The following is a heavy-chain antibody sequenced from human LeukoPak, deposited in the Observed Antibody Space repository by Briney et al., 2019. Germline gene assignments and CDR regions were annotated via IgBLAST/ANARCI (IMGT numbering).Heavy chain of an antibody. V-gene: IGHV4-59*08. CDR3: ARAIVVVPAAMIDAFDI. J-gene: IGHJ3*02. CDR1: GGSISSYY. CDR2: IYYSGST. Sequence: PSETLSLTCTVSGGSISSYYWSWIRQPPGKGLEWIGYIYYSGSTNYNPSLKSRVTISVDTSKNQFSLKLSSVTAADTAVYYCARAIVVVPAAMIDAFDIWGQGTMVTVSS. D-gene: IGHD2-2*01.